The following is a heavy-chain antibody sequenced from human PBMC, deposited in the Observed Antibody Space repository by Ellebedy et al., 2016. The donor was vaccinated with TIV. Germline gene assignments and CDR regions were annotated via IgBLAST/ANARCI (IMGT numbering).Heavy chain of an antibody. CDR1: GITFHNAW. CDR2: ITDKGAT. J-gene: IGHJ4*02. D-gene: IGHD2-15*01. CDR3: ATGGGRCYE. Sequence: GESLKISXVASGITFHNAWMTWVRQAPGKGLEWVGRITDKGATDKAAAVNGRFTISRDDSRNTIYLQMDSLRTEDTGVYYCATGGGRCYEWGPGTLVSVSS. V-gene: IGHV3-15*01.